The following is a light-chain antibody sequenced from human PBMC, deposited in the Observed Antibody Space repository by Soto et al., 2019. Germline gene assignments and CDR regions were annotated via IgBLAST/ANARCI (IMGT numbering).Light chain of an antibody. CDR1: SSDIGLYNY. V-gene: IGLV2-8*01. CDR3: SSYAGDINFDV. J-gene: IGLJ3*02. Sequence: QSALTQPPSASGSPGQSGTISCAGTSSDIGLYNYVSWYQHHPGKAPRLIIYEVSKRPSGVPDRFSGSKSGNTASLTVSGLQAEDEADYYFSSYAGDINFDVFGGGTKLTVL. CDR2: EVS.